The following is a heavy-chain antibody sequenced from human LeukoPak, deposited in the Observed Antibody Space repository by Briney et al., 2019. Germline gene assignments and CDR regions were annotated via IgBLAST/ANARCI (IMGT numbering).Heavy chain of an antibody. CDR2: LNPNSGVT. D-gene: IGHD5-18*01. CDR3: ARDRVQLWFLLSY. Sequence: VASVKVSYKASGYTFTGYYMHWVRQAPGQGLEWMGWLNPNSGVTNYAQKFQGRVTMTRDTSISTAYMELSRLTSDDTAVYYCARDRVQLWFLLSYWGQGTLVTVSS. J-gene: IGHJ4*02. CDR1: GYTFTGYY. V-gene: IGHV1-2*02.